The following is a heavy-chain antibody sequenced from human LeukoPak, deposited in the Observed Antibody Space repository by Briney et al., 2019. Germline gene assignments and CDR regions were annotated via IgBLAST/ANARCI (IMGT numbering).Heavy chain of an antibody. CDR2: ISTYSGNT. J-gene: IGHJ6*02. D-gene: IGHD2-2*01. V-gene: IGHV1-18*04. Sequence: ASIKLSCKASGYIFTNYGFSWVRQAPGQGLEWMGWISTYSGNTNYAQQLQGRVTMTSDTSTSTVYMELRSLRSDDTAVYYCARGYCRSTSCHEPPLYGMDVWGQGTTVTVS. CDR3: ARGYCRSTSCHEPPLYGMDV. CDR1: GYIFTNYG.